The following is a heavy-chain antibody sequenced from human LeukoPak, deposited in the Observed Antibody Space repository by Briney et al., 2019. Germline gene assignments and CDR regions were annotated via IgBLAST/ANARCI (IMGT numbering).Heavy chain of an antibody. J-gene: IGHJ6*03. CDR2: MYYSGST. D-gene: IGHD6-13*01. Sequence: PSETLSLTCTVSGGSISSYNWNWIRQPPGKGLQWIGYMYYSGSTNYNPSLKSRVTISVDTSKNQFSLKLNSVTAADTAVYYCARVGITAAGTFGGNYYYMDVWGKGTTVTISS. CDR1: GGSISSYN. V-gene: IGHV4-59*01. CDR3: ARVGITAAGTFGGNYYYMDV.